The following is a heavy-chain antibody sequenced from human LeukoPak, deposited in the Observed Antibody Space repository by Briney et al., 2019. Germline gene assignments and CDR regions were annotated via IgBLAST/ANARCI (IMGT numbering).Heavy chain of an antibody. J-gene: IGHJ4*02. D-gene: IGHD6-19*01. CDR3: AKEVAGTYYFDY. CDR2: ISWNSGSI. CDR1: GFTFDDYA. Sequence: GGSLRLSCAASGFTFDDYAMHWVRQAPGKGLEWVSGISWNSGSIGYADSVKGRFTISRDNAKNSLYLQMNSLRAEDTALYYCAKEVAGTYYFDYWGQGTLVTVSS. V-gene: IGHV3-9*01.